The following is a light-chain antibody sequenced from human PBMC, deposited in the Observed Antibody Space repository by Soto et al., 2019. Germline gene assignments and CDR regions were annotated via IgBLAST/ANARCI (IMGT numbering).Light chain of an antibody. J-gene: IGLJ3*02. Sequence: QLVLTQSPSASASLGASDKLTCTLSSGHSSYAIAWHQQQPEKGPRYLMKLNSDGSHSKGDGIPDRFSGSSSGAVRYLTISSLQSEDEADYYCQTWGTGIQVFGGGTKLTVL. CDR2: LNSDGSH. CDR1: SGHSSYA. CDR3: QTWGTGIQV. V-gene: IGLV4-69*01.